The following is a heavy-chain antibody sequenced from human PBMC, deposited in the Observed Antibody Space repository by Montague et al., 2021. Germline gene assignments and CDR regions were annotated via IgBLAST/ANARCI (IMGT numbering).Heavy chain of an antibody. D-gene: IGHD2-15*01. V-gene: IGHV4-39*01. J-gene: IGHJ5*02. Sequence: SETLSLTCTVSGGSISSSSYYWGWIRQPPGKGLEWTGSIYYSGSTYYNPSLKSRVTISADTSKNQYSLKLSSVTAADTAVYYCASLTLRPFEPWGQGTLVTVSS. CDR3: ASLTLRPFEP. CDR2: IYYSGST. CDR1: GGSISSSSYY.